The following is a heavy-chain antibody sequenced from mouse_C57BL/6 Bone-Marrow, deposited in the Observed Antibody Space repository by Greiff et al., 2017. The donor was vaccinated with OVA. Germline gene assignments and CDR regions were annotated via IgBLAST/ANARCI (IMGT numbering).Heavy chain of an antibody. CDR1: GFSLTSYA. Sequence: VNVVESGPGLVAPSQSLSITCTVSGFSLTSYAISWVRQPPGKGLEWLGVIWTGGGTNYNSALKSRLSISKDNSKSQVFLKMNSLQTDDTARYYCARNYYGSSYDAMDYWGQGTSVTVSS. D-gene: IGHD1-1*01. CDR2: IWTGGGT. J-gene: IGHJ4*01. V-gene: IGHV2-9-1*01. CDR3: ARNYYGSSYDAMDY.